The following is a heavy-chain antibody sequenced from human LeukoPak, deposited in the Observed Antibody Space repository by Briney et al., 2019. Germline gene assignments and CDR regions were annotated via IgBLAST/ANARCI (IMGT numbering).Heavy chain of an antibody. CDR1: GGSISSYY. Sequence: SETLSLTCTVSGGSISSYYWSWIRQPPGKGLEWIGYIYYSGSTNYNPSLKSRVTISVDTSKNQLSLKLSSVTAADTAVYYCAGTNEYQLLGRGGRWSDPWAQGTLVTVSS. CDR3: AGTNEYQLLGRGGRWSDP. V-gene: IGHV4-59*01. J-gene: IGHJ5*02. D-gene: IGHD2-2*01. CDR2: IYYSGST.